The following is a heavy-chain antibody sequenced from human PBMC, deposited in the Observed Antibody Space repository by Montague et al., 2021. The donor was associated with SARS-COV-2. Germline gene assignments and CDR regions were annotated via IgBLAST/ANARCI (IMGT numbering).Heavy chain of an antibody. CDR3: TRTYTYYDFCSGYPWDYYMDV. CDR1: GGSFSGYY. D-gene: IGHD3-3*01. J-gene: IGHJ6*03. CDR2: INHSGST. V-gene: IGHV4-34*01. Sequence: SETLSLTCAVYGGSFSGYYWSWIRQPPGKGLEWIGEINHSGSTNYNPSLKSRVNISVDTSKNQFSLKLSSVTAADTAVYYCTRTYTYYDFCSGYPWDYYMDVWGKGTTVTVSS.